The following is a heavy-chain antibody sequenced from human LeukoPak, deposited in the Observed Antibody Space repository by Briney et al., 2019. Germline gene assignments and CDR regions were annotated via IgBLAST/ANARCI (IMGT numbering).Heavy chain of an antibody. Sequence: SETLSLTCTASGGSISSTSYYWGWVRQPPGRGLEWIGGIIYSGNTKYNPSLKSRVTISVDTTKNQFSLKLTSVTAADTAVFYCARSQGAYFDYWGQGILVTVSS. V-gene: IGHV4-39*07. CDR3: ARSQGAYFDY. CDR1: GGSISSTSYY. CDR2: IIYSGNT. J-gene: IGHJ4*02.